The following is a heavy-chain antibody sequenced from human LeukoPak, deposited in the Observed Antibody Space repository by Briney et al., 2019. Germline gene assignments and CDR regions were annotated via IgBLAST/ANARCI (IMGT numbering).Heavy chain of an antibody. CDR2: TSSDLNVK. D-gene: IGHD3-10*01. CDR3: AREGYYGSGSPPSLYFDY. CDR1: GFTFRNYV. V-gene: IGHV3-30-3*01. J-gene: IGHJ4*02. Sequence: GGSLRLSCAAAGFTFRNYVIHWVRQAPGKGLEWVAVTSSDLNVKLYADSVKGRFTISRDNSRSTLYLQMNSLRPEDTAIYYCAREGYYGSGSPPSLYFDYWGQGTLVTVSS.